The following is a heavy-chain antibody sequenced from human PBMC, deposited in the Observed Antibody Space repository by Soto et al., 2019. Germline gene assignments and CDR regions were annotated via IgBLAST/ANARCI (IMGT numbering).Heavy chain of an antibody. J-gene: IGHJ4*02. V-gene: IGHV3-23*01. CDR3: AKDLISALGGNWNYFDY. Sequence: GGSLRLSCAASGFTFSSYAMSWVRQAPGKGLEWVSAISVSGGSTYNANSVKGRLTISTDNSKNTLYLQMNSLRAEDTAVYYCAKDLISALGGNWNYFDYWGQGTLVTVSS. D-gene: IGHD1-20*01. CDR2: ISVSGGST. CDR1: GFTFSSYA.